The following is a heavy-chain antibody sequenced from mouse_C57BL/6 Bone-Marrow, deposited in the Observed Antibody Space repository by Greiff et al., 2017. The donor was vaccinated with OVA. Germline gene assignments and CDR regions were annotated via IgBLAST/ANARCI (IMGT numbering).Heavy chain of an antibody. CDR2: IDPNSGGT. D-gene: IGHD2-4*01. V-gene: IGHV1-72*01. CDR3: ARGIYYDYVWFAY. J-gene: IGHJ3*01. Sequence: QVQLKQPGAELVKPGASVKLSCKASGYTFTSYWMHWVKQRPGRGLEWIGRIDPNSGGTKYNEKFKSKATLTVDKPSSTAYMQLSILTSEDSAVYYCARGIYYDYVWFAYWGQGTLVTVSA. CDR1: GYTFTSYW.